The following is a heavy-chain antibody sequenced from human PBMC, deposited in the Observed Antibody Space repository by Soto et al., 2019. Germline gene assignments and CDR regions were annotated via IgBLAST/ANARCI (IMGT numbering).Heavy chain of an antibody. J-gene: IGHJ6*04. CDR1: GFTFSSYA. V-gene: IGHV3-23*01. CDR3: AKDLLDIVVVVAATLGLDV. Sequence: LRLSCAASGFTFSSYAMSWVRQAPGKGLEWVSAISGSGGSTYYADSVKGRFTISRDNSKNTLYLQMNSLRAEDTAVYYCAKDLLDIVVVVAATLGLDVWGKGTTVTVSS. D-gene: IGHD2-15*01. CDR2: ISGSGGST.